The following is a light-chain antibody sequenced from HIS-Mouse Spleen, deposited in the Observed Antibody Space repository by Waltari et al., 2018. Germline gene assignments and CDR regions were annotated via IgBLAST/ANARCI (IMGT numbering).Light chain of an antibody. CDR2: TAS. Sequence: DIQMTQSPSTLSASVGDRVTITCRVSQSISSWFAWYQQKPGKAPKLLIYTASSLESGVPSRFSGSGSGTEFTLTISSLQPDDFATYYCQQYNSYSWTFGQGTKVEIK. V-gene: IGKV1-5*03. CDR1: QSISSW. CDR3: QQYNSYSWT. J-gene: IGKJ1*01.